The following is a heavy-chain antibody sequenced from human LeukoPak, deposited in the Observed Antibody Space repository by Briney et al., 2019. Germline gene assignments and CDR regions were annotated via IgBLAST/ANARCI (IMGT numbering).Heavy chain of an antibody. D-gene: IGHD3-9*01. CDR1: GFTFSSYA. CDR2: ISGSGGST. J-gene: IGHJ4*02. CDR3: ARDSGDILTGYYLWNYFDY. V-gene: IGHV3-23*01. Sequence: GSLRLSCAASGFTFSSYAMSWVRQAPGKGLEWVSAISGSGGSTYYADSVKGRFTISRDNSKNTLYLQMNSLRAEDTAVYYYARDSGDILTGYYLWNYFDYWGQGTLVTVSS.